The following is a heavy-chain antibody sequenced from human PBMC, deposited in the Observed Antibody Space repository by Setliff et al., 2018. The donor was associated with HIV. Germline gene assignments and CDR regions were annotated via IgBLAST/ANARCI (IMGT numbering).Heavy chain of an antibody. V-gene: IGHV4-39*02. D-gene: IGHD2-8*01. CDR3: ARESPDGLDY. CDR1: GGSITSSSNY. Sequence: SETLSLTCTVSGGSITSSSNYWGWIRQPPGKGLEWIGSIYYSGSSYYNPSLKSRVTISVDTSKNQFSLKVNSVTAADTAMYFCARESPDGLDYWGQGTLVTVSS. CDR2: IYYSGSS. J-gene: IGHJ4*02.